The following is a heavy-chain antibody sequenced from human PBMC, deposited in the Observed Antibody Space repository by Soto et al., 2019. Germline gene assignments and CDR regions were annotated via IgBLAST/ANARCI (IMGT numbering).Heavy chain of an antibody. J-gene: IGHJ6*02. CDR3: ARVRRGIIMARNYYTPMDV. V-gene: IGHV4-34*01. CDR2: INQSGDT. Sequence: SETLSLTCAVYGGSFRGYCWSWVRQSPGKGLEWIGEINQSGDTNYNPSLKSRIIISVDTSKKQFSLNLRSVTAADAAVYYCARVRRGIIMARNYYTPMDVWGQGTTVTVSS. D-gene: IGHD3-10*01. CDR1: GGSFRGYC.